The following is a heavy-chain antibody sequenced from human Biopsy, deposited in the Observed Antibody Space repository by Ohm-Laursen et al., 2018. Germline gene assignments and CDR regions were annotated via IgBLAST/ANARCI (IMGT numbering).Heavy chain of an antibody. Sequence: SLTLSCASSGFTVTNYWIHWVCQAPAPGMVWVSRSNTDGSHTNYEDSVKGRFTTSTDNAKNTLYLYMSSLTVEDTAVYFCTRDASQGFDSWGQGTLVTVSS. CDR2: SNTDGSHT. CDR3: TRDASQGFDS. J-gene: IGHJ5*01. V-gene: IGHV3-74*01. CDR1: GFTVTNYW.